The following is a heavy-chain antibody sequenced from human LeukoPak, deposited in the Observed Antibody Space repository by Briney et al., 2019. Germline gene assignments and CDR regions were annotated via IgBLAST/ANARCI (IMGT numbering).Heavy chain of an antibody. CDR2: ISGSGGST. J-gene: IGHJ4*02. CDR3: AKGPYDFWSGYYNEGNPFDY. V-gene: IGHV3-23*01. Sequence: GGSLRLSCAASGFTFSSYAMSWVRQAPGKGLEWVSAISGSGGSTYYADSVKGRFTISRDNSKNMLYLQMNSLRAEDTAVYYCAKGPYDFWSGYYNEGNPFDYWGQGTLVTVSS. CDR1: GFTFSSYA. D-gene: IGHD3/OR15-3a*01.